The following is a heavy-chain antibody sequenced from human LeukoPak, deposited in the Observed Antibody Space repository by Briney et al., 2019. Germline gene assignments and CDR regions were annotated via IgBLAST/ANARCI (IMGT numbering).Heavy chain of an antibody. J-gene: IGHJ5*02. V-gene: IGHV3-11*01. CDR2: TSSRGSTK. CDR3: ARVPSFGYGSSDNWFDP. D-gene: IGHD3-10*01. CDR1: GFTFSDYY. Sequence: PGGSLRLSCAASGFTFSDYYMAWIRQAPGKGLEWVSYTSSRGSTKDYADSVKGRFTISRDNAENSLYLQMNSLTADDTAVYYCARVPSFGYGSSDNWFDPWGQGTLVTVSS.